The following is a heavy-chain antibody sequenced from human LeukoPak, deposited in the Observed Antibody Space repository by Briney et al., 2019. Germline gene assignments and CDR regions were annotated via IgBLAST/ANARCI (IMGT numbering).Heavy chain of an antibody. D-gene: IGHD2-2*01. CDR2: IIPIFGIA. V-gene: IGHV1-69*04. CDR3: ARGNVVVPAAVYGMDV. CDR1: GGTFSSYA. Sequence: SVKVSCKASGGTFSSYAISWVRQAPGQGLEWMGRIIPIFGIANYAQKFQGRVTVTADKSTSTAYMELSSLRSEDTAVYYCARGNVVVPAAVYGMDVWGQGTTVTVSS. J-gene: IGHJ6*02.